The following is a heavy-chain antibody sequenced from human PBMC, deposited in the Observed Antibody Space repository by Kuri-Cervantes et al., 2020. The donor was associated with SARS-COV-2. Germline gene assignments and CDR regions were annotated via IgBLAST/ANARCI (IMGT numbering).Heavy chain of an antibody. CDR2: ISSSSSYT. J-gene: IGHJ4*02. Sequence: GESLKISCAASGFTSSDYYMSWIRQAPGKGLEWVSYISSSSSYTNYADSVKGRFTISRDNAKNSLYLQMNSLRAEDTAVYYCAIGRGVRGVPLGQFDYWGQGTLVTVSS. D-gene: IGHD3-10*01. CDR3: AIGRGVRGVPLGQFDY. CDR1: GFTSSDYY. V-gene: IGHV3-11*06.